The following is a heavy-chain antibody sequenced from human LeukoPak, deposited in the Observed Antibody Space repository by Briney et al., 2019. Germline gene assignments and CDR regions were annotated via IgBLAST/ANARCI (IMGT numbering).Heavy chain of an antibody. Sequence: SETLSLTCTVSGGSFSSGDYYWSWIRQPPGKGLEWIGYVYYSGSTYYNPSLKSRVTISVDTSKNQFSLKLSSATAADTAVYYCAREDSGSLTRGFDYWGQGTLVTVSS. V-gene: IGHV4-30-4*01. CDR2: VYYSGST. CDR3: AREDSGSLTRGFDY. D-gene: IGHD1-26*01. CDR1: GGSFSSGDYY. J-gene: IGHJ4*02.